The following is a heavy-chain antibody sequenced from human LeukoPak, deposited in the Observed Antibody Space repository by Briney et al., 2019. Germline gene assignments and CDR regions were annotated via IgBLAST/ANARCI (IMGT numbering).Heavy chain of an antibody. D-gene: IGHD3-10*01. V-gene: IGHV4-34*01. CDR2: INHSGST. CDR3: ARGRVSMVRGVIILNWFDP. CDR1: GGSFSGYY. Sequence: SETLSLTCAVYGGSFSGYYWSWIRQPPGKGLEWIGEINHSGSTNYNPSLKSRVTISVDTSKNQFSLKLSSVTAADTAVYYCARGRVSMVRGVIILNWFDPWGQGNLVTVSS. J-gene: IGHJ5*02.